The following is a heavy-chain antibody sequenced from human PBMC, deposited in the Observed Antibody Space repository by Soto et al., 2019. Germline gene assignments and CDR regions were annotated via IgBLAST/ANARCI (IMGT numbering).Heavy chain of an antibody. Sequence: QVQLVQSGDEVKKPGSSVKVSCKASGDTFTNHVFNWVRQAPGQGLEWMGGIISLFGTPNYSRRFQGRVTITADESRAKSYRELSSLKPDDTAADYSAREPVSGYDRGDYWGQGTLVTVSS. CDR1: GDTFTNHV. V-gene: IGHV1-69*12. D-gene: IGHD5-12*01. CDR2: IISLFGTP. J-gene: IGHJ4*02. CDR3: AREPVSGYDRGDY.